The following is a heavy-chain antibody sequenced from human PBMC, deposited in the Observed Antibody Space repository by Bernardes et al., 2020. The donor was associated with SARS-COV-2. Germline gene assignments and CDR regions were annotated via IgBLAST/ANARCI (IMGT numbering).Heavy chain of an antibody. D-gene: IGHD3-16*01. CDR3: AADRGWGWGDSYRAQHYLGMDV. CDR2: IVVGSGTT. V-gene: IGHV1-58*02. CDR1: GFTFRSSA. J-gene: IGHJ6*02. Sequence: SVKVSCKASGFTFRSSAIQWMRQARGQRLEWIGCIVVGSGTTSFAQKFQERVTITRDMSTDTAYLELRSLESEDTADYFCAADRGWGWGDSYRAQHYLGMDVWGRGTTVTVSS.